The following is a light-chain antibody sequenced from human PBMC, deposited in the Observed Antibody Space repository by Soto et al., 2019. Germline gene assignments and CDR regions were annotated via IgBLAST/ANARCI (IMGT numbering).Light chain of an antibody. V-gene: IGKV1-5*03. J-gene: IGKJ4*01. Sequence: DIQLTQSPSFLSASVGDRVTITCRASQGISSYLAWYQQKPGRAPKLLIYKASSLETGVPSRFSGSGSGTEFTLTISSLQPDDFATYYCQQYKSVSLLTFGGGTKVDI. CDR1: QGISSY. CDR2: KAS. CDR3: QQYKSVSLLT.